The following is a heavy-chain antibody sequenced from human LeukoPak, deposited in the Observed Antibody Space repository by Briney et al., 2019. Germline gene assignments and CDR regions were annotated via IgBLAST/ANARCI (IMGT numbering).Heavy chain of an antibody. CDR3: ARDGYTYGYGY. V-gene: IGHV4-34*01. Sequence: SETLSLTCAVYGGSVSDYYWSWVRHPPRKGLEWDGGINHSGSTNYNPSLKSRVTMSVDTSKNQFSLKRSAVTAADSAVYYCARDGYTYGYGYWGQGTLVTVSS. J-gene: IGHJ4*02. CDR2: INHSGST. CDR1: GGSVSDYY. D-gene: IGHD5-18*01.